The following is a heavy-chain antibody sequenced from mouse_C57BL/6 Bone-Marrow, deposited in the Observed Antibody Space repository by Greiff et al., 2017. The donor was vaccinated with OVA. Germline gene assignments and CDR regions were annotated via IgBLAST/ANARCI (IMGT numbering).Heavy chain of an antibody. V-gene: IGHV2-9-1*01. Sequence: VQLQQSGPGLVAPSQSLSITCTVSGFSFTSYAISWVRQPPGKGLEWLGVIWTGGGTNYNSALKSRLSISKDNSKSQVFLKMNSLQTDDTARYYCARTIYYYGSGPNWYFDVWGTGTTVTVSS. J-gene: IGHJ1*03. D-gene: IGHD1-1*01. CDR1: GFSFTSYA. CDR2: IWTGGGT. CDR3: ARTIYYYGSGPNWYFDV.